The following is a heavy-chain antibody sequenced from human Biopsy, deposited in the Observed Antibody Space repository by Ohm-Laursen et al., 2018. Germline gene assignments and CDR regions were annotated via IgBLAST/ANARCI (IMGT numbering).Heavy chain of an antibody. Sequence: SLRLSCAAPGFTLSDHYMEWVRQAPGKGLEWVGRSRNKANSYTSVYAASVKGRFTISRDESETSMFLQMSGLKTEDTAVYYCARMFARPGACSGGTCYPGDDYWGQGTLVTVSS. CDR2: SRNKANSYTS. CDR1: GFTLSDHY. D-gene: IGHD2-15*01. J-gene: IGHJ4*02. CDR3: ARMFARPGACSGGTCYPGDDY. V-gene: IGHV3-72*01.